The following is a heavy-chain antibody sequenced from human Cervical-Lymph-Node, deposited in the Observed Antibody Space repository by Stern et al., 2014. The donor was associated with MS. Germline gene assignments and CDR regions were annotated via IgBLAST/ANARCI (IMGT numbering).Heavy chain of an antibody. CDR1: GFTFSDFS. J-gene: IGHJ5*02. CDR2: ISSSGNT. Sequence: EVQLEESGGNLVRPGGSLRLACAASGFTFSDFSINWVRQAPGKGLELIYSISSSGNTYYAESVKGRFAFSRDNAKSSLYLHMSSLRDEDTAVYYCATLDAWGQGTLVIVSS. CDR3: ATLDA. V-gene: IGHV3-48*02.